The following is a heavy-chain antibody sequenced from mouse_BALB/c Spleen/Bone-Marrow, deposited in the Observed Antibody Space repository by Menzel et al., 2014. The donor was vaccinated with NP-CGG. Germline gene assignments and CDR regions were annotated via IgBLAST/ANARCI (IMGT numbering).Heavy chain of an antibody. CDR3: ARDEHYGIYWYFDV. D-gene: IGHD1-1*01. J-gene: IGHJ1*01. CDR1: GFTFTDYY. V-gene: IGHV7-3*02. CDR2: IRNKANGYTT. Sequence: EVKLMESGGGLVQPGGSLRLSRATSGFTFTDYYMSWVRQPPGKALEWLGFIRNKANGYTTEYSASVKGRFTISRDNSQSILYLQMNTLRAEDSATYYCARDEHYGIYWYFDVWGAGTTVTVSS.